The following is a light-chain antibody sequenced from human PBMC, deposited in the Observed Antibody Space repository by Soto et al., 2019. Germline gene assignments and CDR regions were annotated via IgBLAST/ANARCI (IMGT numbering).Light chain of an antibody. Sequence: EIVLTQSPGTLSLSPGERATLSCRASQSVSSSYLAWYQQKPGQAPRLLIYGASTRATGIPARFSGSGSGTEFTLTISRLEPEDFEVYYCQQYGSSPRTFGQGTKVDIK. CDR2: GAS. V-gene: IGKV3-20*01. CDR1: QSVSSSY. J-gene: IGKJ1*01. CDR3: QQYGSSPRT.